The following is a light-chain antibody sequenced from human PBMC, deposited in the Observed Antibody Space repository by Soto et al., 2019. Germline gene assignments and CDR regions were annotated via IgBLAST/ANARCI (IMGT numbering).Light chain of an antibody. CDR2: DAS. CDR1: QNIFTW. CDR3: KHYNTPS. J-gene: IGKJ4*01. Sequence: DIQMTQSPSTLSASVGDRVTITCRASQNIFTWLAWYQHKPGKAPKLLIYDASILESGVPSRFSGSGSGTLFTLTINSLQSDDFASYYCKHYNTPSFGGGTKVEIK. V-gene: IGKV1-5*01.